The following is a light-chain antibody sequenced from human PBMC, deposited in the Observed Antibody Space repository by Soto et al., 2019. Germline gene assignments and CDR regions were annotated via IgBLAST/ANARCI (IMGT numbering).Light chain of an antibody. J-gene: IGLJ3*02. CDR2: QDS. CDR3: QVWDTSVV. Sequence: SYELTQPPSVSVSPGQTASITCSGDTLGDKYVCWYQQKSGQSPVLVIYQDSTRPSGIPERFSGSNSGNTATLTISGTQAMDEADYYCQVWDTSVVFGGGTKLTVL. CDR1: TLGDKY. V-gene: IGLV3-1*01.